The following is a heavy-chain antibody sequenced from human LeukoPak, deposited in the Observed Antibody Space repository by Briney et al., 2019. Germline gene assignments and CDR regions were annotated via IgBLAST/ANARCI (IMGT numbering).Heavy chain of an antibody. CDR2: ICYSGST. D-gene: IGHD6-13*01. CDR3: ARDPTAAGKGAWFDP. V-gene: IGHV4-39*02. J-gene: IGHJ5*02. CDR1: GGSISSSGYY. Sequence: AETLPPTCTVSGGSISSSGYYWGWIRQPPGKGLEWIGSICYSGSTYYNPSLKSRVTISVDTSKNQFSLKLSSVAAADTAVYYCARDPTAAGKGAWFDPWGQGTLVTVSS.